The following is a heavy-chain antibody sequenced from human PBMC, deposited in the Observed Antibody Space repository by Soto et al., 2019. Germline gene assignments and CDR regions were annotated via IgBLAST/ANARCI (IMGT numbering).Heavy chain of an antibody. CDR1: GLTFGSRA. CDR2: ITDTGGDA. J-gene: IGHJ4*02. CDR3: ARGSTDTYPGSRIFDF. Sequence: GGSLRLSCVASGLTFGSRAVSWVRQAPGEGLQWVSTITDTGGDAKYADSVRGRFVISRDNSKKTLYLQMTSLTAEDSAMYFCARGSTDTYPGSRIFDFWGRGTLVTVSS. D-gene: IGHD3-10*01. V-gene: IGHV3-23*01.